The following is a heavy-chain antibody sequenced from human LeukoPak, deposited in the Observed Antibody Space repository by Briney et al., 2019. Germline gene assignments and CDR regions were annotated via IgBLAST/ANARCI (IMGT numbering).Heavy chain of an antibody. Sequence: GGSLRLSCAASGFTFSSNAMHWVRQAPGKGLEWVAVISYDGSHKYYADSVKGRFTISRDNSKNTLYLQMNSLRAEDTAVCYYAKDHEWELPEADYWGQGTLVTVSS. D-gene: IGHD1-26*01. CDR1: GFTFSSNA. CDR3: AKDHEWELPEADY. CDR2: ISYDGSHK. V-gene: IGHV3-30*04. J-gene: IGHJ4*02.